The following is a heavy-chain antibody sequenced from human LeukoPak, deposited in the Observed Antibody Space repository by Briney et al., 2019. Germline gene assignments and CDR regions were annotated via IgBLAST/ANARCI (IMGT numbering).Heavy chain of an antibody. CDR2: INWNGDDT. CDR3: ARDGEIVGARFDY. D-gene: IGHD1-26*01. Sequence: PGGSLRLSCEASGFSFDDYGMSWVRQAPGKGLEWVSSINWNGDDTSYAVSVKGRSTISRDNAQKSLYLQMDSLRAEDTAFYFCARDGEIVGARFDYWGQGTLVTVSS. J-gene: IGHJ4*02. V-gene: IGHV3-20*04. CDR1: GFSFDDYG.